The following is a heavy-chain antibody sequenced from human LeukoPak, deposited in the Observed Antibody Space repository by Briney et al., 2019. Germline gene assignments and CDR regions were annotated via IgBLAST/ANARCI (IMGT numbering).Heavy chain of an antibody. CDR1: GGSISSYY. V-gene: IGHV4-59*01. CDR3: ASLGYCSGGSCYHDAFDI. D-gene: IGHD2-15*01. J-gene: IGHJ3*02. CDR2: IYYSGST. Sequence: ASETLSLTCTVSGGSISSYYWSWIRQPPGKGLEWIGYIYYSGSTNYNPSLKSRVTISVDTSKNQFSLKLSSVTAAGTAVYYCASLGYCSGGSCYHDAFDIWGQGTMVTVSS.